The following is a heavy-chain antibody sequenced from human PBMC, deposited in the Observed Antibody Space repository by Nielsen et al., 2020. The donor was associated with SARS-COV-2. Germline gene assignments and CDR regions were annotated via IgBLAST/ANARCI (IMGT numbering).Heavy chain of an antibody. Sequence: GGSLRLSCAASGFTFDDYAMHWVRQAPGKGLEWVSGISWNSGSIGYADSVKGRFTISRDNAKNSLYLQMSSLRSEDTALYYCASEYLWGQGTLVTVSS. J-gene: IGHJ5*02. CDR3: ASEYL. CDR2: ISWNSGSI. V-gene: IGHV3-9*01. CDR1: GFTFDDYA.